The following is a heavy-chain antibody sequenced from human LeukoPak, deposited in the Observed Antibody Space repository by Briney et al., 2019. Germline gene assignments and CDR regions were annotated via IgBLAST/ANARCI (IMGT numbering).Heavy chain of an antibody. CDR1: GYTFTGYY. D-gene: IGHD6-13*01. CDR2: INPNSGAT. Sequence: ASVKVSCKASGYTFTGYYLHWVRQAPGQGLEWMGWINPNSGATNYAQRYQGRVSMTRDTSISTAYMELSGLRSNDTAMYYCARSLISSSWYRSDYWGQGTLVTVSS. CDR3: ARSLISSSWYRSDY. V-gene: IGHV1-2*02. J-gene: IGHJ4*02.